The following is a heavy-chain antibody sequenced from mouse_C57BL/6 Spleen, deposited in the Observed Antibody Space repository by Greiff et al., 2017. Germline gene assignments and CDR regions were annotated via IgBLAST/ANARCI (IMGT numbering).Heavy chain of an antibody. CDR3: TRYDSSGYDAMDY. Sequence: VQLQQSGPELVKPGASVKIPCKASGYTFTDYNMDWVKQSHGKSLEWIGDINPNNGGTIYNQKFKGKATLTVDKSSSTAYMELRSLTSEDTAVYYCTRYDSSGYDAMDYWGQGTSVTVAS. D-gene: IGHD3-2*02. J-gene: IGHJ4*01. CDR1: GYTFTDYN. V-gene: IGHV1-18*01. CDR2: INPNNGGT.